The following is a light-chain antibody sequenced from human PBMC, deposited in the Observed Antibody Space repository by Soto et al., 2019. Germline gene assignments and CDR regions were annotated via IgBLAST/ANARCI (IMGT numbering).Light chain of an antibody. CDR3: QQRWDWPLT. Sequence: EIVMTQSPATLSVSPGERATLSCRARQSVSSKLAWYQQKRGQAPRLLIYGASTRATGVPARFSGSGSGTEFTLTISSLQSEDFAVYYCQQRWDWPLTFGGGTKVDIK. CDR2: GAS. CDR1: QSVSSK. V-gene: IGKV3-15*01. J-gene: IGKJ4*01.